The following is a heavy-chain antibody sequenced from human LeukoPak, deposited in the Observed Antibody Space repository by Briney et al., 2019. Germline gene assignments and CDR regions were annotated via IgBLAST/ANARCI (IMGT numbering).Heavy chain of an antibody. CDR2: IYYSGST. Sequence: WETLSLTCTVSGGSISSSSYYWGWIRQPPGKGLEWFGSIYYSGSTYYNPSLKSRVTISVDTSKNQFSLKLSSVTAADTAVYYCARVARQWVSDWVYFVDYWGQGTLVTVSS. CDR1: GGSISSSSYY. V-gene: IGHV4-39*01. D-gene: IGHD3-9*01. CDR3: ARVARQWVSDWVYFVDY. J-gene: IGHJ4*02.